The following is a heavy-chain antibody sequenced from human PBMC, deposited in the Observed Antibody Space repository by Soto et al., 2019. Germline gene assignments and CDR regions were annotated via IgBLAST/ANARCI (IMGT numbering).Heavy chain of an antibody. CDR2: FYYSGST. CDR3: AREKITGLFDY. CDR1: GDSISTNSYS. V-gene: IGHV4-39*02. D-gene: IGHD2-8*02. Sequence: SETLSLTCTVSGDSISTNSYSWGWIRQPPGQGLEWIGLFYYSGSTHYNPSLKSRLTVSVDTSKNQFSLKLTSVTAADTAVYYCAREKITGLFDYWGQGTLVTVSS. J-gene: IGHJ4*02.